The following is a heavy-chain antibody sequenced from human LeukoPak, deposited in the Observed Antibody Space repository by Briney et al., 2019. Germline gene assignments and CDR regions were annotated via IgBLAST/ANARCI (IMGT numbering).Heavy chain of an antibody. V-gene: IGHV4-61*02. J-gene: IGHJ4*02. Sequence: SETLSLTCTVSGGSISSGSYYWSWIRQPAGKGLEGIGRIYTSGSTNYNPSLKSRFTIAVDTSKNQFSLKLSSVTAADTAVYYCARGGAVRGVIRSYYFDYWGQGTLVTVSS. D-gene: IGHD3-10*01. CDR1: GGSISSGSYY. CDR2: IYTSGST. CDR3: ARGGAVRGVIRSYYFDY.